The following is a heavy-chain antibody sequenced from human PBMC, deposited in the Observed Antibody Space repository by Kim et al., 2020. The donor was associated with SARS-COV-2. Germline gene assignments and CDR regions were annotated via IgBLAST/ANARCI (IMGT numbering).Heavy chain of an antibody. V-gene: IGHV3-23*01. CDR3: AKSKCSTNSCLIYYFDY. J-gene: IGHJ4*02. CDR1: GFTFSNYA. Sequence: GGSLRLSCAASGFTFSNYAMTWVRQAPGKGLEWVLTFTGSGGYTYYADSVKGRFTISRDNSKYTLYLQMNSLRAEDTAIYFCAKSKCSTNSCLIYYFDYWGQGTLVTVSS. CDR2: FTGSGGYT. D-gene: IGHD2-2*01.